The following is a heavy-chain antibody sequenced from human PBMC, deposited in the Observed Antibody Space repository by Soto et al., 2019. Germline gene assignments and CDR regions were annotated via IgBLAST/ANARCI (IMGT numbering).Heavy chain of an antibody. CDR2: ISAYNGNT. CDR3: ARGTTVETGSY. V-gene: IGHV1-18*01. CDR1: GYTFTSYG. J-gene: IGHJ4*02. D-gene: IGHD4-17*01. Sequence: QVQLVQSGAEVKPGASVKVSCKASGYTFTSYGISWVRQAPGQGLEWMGWISAYNGNTNYAQKFQGRVTMTTDTSTSTAYMELRSLRSDDTAVYYCARGTTVETGSYWGQGTLVTVSS.